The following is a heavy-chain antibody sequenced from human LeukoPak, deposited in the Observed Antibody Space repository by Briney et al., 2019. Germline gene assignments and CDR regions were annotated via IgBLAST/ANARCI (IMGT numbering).Heavy chain of an antibody. D-gene: IGHD3-22*01. CDR2: ISSSSSTI. V-gene: IGHV3-48*04. CDR3: ARDQLDSSGYNWFDP. Sequence: GGSLRLSCAASGFTFSSYSMNWVRQAPGKGLEWVSYISSSSSTIYYADSVKGRFTISRDNAKNSLYLQMNSLRAEDTAVYYCARDQLDSSGYNWFDPWGQGTLVTVSS. J-gene: IGHJ5*02. CDR1: GFTFSSYS.